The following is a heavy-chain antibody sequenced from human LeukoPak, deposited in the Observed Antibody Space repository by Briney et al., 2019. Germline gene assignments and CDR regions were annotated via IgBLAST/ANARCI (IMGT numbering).Heavy chain of an antibody. CDR1: GYRFTSYW. D-gene: IGHD2-2*01. CDR3: ARLGASSTSPQYYYYMDV. J-gene: IGHJ6*03. CDR2: VYPGHSST. V-gene: IGHV5-51*01. Sequence: GESLKISCKASGYRFTSYWIGWVRQMPGKALQWMGIVYPGHSSTRYSPSFQGQVTISADKSISTAYLQWSSLKASDTAMYYCARLGASSTSPQYYYYMDVWGKGTTVTVSS.